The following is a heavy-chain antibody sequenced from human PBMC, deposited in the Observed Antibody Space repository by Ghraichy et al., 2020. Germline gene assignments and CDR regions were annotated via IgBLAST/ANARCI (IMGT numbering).Heavy chain of an antibody. CDR2: IYYSGST. CDR1: GGSISSSSYY. CDR3: ASGPQWLRYFDY. D-gene: IGHD5-12*01. V-gene: IGHV4-39*01. Sequence: SETLSLTCTVSGGSISSSSYYWGWIRQPPGKGLEWIGSIYYSGSTYYNPSLKSRVTISVDTSKNQFSLKLSSVTAADTAVYYCASGPQWLRYFDYWGQGTLVTVSS. J-gene: IGHJ4*02.